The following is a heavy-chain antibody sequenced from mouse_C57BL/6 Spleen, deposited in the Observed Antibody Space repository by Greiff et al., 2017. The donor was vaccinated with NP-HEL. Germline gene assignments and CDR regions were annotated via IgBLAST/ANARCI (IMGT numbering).Heavy chain of an antibody. CDR2: IDPSDSYT. V-gene: IGHV1-69*01. D-gene: IGHD1-1*01. CDR3: ASSGYYYGTPYYFDY. J-gene: IGHJ2*01. CDR1: GYTFTSYW. Sequence: QVQLQQSGAELVMPGASVKLSCKASGYTFTSYWMHWVKQRPGQGLEWIGEIDPSDSYTNYNQKFKGKSTLTVDKSSSTAYMQLSSLTSEDSAVYYCASSGYYYGTPYYFDYWGQGTTLTVSS.